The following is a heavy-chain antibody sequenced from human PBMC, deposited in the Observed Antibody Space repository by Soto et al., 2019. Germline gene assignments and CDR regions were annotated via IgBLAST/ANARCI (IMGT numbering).Heavy chain of an antibody. D-gene: IGHD2-8*02. J-gene: IGHJ4*02. Sequence: QITLKVSGPTLVKPTQTLTLTCTFSGFSLSTSGVGVGWFRQPPGKALEWLALIYWDDDKRYSPSLKSRLNFYKYTAKTQVVLTMTKMDPVDTATYYCAHMIWWKVVFDYWGQGPLVTVSS. CDR1: GFSLSTSGVG. CDR3: AHMIWWKVVFDY. CDR2: IYWDDDK. V-gene: IGHV2-5*02.